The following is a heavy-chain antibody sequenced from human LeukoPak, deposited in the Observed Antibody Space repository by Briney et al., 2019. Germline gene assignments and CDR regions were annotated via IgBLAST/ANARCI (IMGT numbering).Heavy chain of an antibody. Sequence: ASVKVSCKASGYTFTSYGISWVRQAPGQGLEWMGWISAYNGNTNYAQKLQGRVTMTTDTSTSTAYIELRSLRSDDTAVYYCARVCSGGSCYPGGFDYWGQGTLVTVSS. CDR2: ISAYNGNT. CDR1: GYTFTSYG. CDR3: ARVCSGGSCYPGGFDY. V-gene: IGHV1-18*01. J-gene: IGHJ4*02. D-gene: IGHD2-15*01.